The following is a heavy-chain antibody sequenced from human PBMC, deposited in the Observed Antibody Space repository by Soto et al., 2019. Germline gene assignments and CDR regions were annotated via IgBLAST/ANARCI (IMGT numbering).Heavy chain of an antibody. V-gene: IGHV4-59*01. D-gene: IGHD6-19*01. CDR3: ALGGWSVDS. J-gene: IGHJ5*01. CDR1: GGSINNYY. Sequence: QVQLQESGPGLVKPSETLSLTCTVSGGSINNYYWSWIRQPPGKGLEWIGYIYYNGDTNYNPSLETRVTICVSTSNDQAYLQVRSVTAADTAVYFYALGGWSVDSWGQGTLVTVSS. CDR2: IYYNGDT.